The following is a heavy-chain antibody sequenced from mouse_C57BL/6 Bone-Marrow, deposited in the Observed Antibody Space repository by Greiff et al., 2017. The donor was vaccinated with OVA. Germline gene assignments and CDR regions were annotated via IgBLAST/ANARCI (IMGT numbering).Heavy chain of an antibody. Sequence: QVQLQQPGAELVMPGASVKLSCKASGYTFTSYWMHWVKQRPGQGLEWIGEIDPSDSYTNYNQKFKGKSTLTVDKSSSTAYMQLSSLTSEDSAVYYCARDYGRLPLFDYWGQGTTLTVSS. CDR1: GYTFTSYW. D-gene: IGHD1-1*01. CDR3: ARDYGRLPLFDY. J-gene: IGHJ2*01. CDR2: IDPSDSYT. V-gene: IGHV1-69*01.